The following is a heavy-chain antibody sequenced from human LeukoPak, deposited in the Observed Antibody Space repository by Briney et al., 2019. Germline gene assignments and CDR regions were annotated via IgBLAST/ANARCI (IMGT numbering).Heavy chain of an antibody. CDR2: IYYSGST. D-gene: IGHD4-17*01. CDR3: ARQPLDYGFLDY. J-gene: IGHJ4*02. Sequence: MPSETLSLTCTVSGGSISSYYWSWIRQPPGKGLEWIGYIYYSGSTNYNPSLKSRVTISVDTSKNQFSLKLSSVTAADTAVYYCARQPLDYGFLDYWGQGTLVTVSS. CDR1: GGSISSYY. V-gene: IGHV4-59*08.